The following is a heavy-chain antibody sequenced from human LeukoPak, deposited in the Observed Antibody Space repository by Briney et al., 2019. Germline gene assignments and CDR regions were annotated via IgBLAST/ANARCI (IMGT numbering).Heavy chain of an antibody. V-gene: IGHV1-2*02. J-gene: IGHJ3*01. CDR3: AREAGDNAYDF. D-gene: IGHD3-16*01. Sequence: ASVKVSCKASGYTFTAFYLHWVRQAPGQGLECMGWINPNNGDTRYAQNFQGRVTMTRDTSITTLYLELSSLRSDDTAIYYCAREAGDNAYDFWGPGTMVTVSS. CDR2: INPNNGDT. CDR1: GYTFTAFY.